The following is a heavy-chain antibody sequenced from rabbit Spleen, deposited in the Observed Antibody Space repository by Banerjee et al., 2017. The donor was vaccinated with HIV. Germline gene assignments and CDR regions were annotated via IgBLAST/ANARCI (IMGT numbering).Heavy chain of an antibody. J-gene: IGHJ4*01. CDR2: IYAGSSGTT. D-gene: IGHD8-1*01. CDR1: GFSFSSRSY. Sequence: QSLEESGGDLVKPGASLTLTCTASGFSFSSRSYIVWVRQAPGKGLEWIACIYAGSSGTTYYASWAKGRFTISKPSSTTVTLQMTSLTAADTATYFCARDRYGGISGDFNLWGPGTLVTVS. CDR3: ARDRYGGISGDFNL. V-gene: IGHV1S40*01.